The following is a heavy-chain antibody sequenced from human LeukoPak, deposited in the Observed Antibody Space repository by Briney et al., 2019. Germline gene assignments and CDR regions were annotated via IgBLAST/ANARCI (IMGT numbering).Heavy chain of an antibody. D-gene: IGHD6-6*01. J-gene: IGHJ4*02. CDR3: AKSRSSIAAALNY. Sequence: QAGGSLRLSCAASGFTFSSYAMSWVRQAPGKGLEWVSTISGSGGSGGSTYYADSVKGRFTISRDNSNNTLYLQMNSLRAEDTAVYYCAKSRSSIAAALNYWGQGTPVTVSS. V-gene: IGHV3-23*01. CDR1: GFTFSSYA. CDR2: ISGSGGSGGST.